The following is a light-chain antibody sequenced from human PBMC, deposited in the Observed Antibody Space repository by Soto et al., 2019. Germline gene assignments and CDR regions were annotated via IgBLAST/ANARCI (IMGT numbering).Light chain of an antibody. CDR3: QQYNSYSWT. J-gene: IGKJ1*01. CDR1: QSISSW. CDR2: DAS. Sequence: DIQMTQSPSTLSASVGDRVTITCRASQSISSWLAWYQQKPGKAPKLLIYDASSLESGVTSRFSGSGSGTEFTLTISSLQPDDFATYYCQQYNSYSWTFGQGTKVDIK. V-gene: IGKV1-5*01.